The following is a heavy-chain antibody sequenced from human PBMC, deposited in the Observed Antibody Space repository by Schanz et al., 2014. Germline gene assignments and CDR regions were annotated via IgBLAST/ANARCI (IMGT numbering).Heavy chain of an antibody. Sequence: QVHLMQSGAEAKKPGASVKVSCKAFGYSFTTYFIHWVRLAPGHGLEWMGRINPNSGDTNYAQKFQGRVTMTRDTSTSTADMELSRLRSDDTAVYYCAFDRDDAYDIWGQGTTVTVSS. V-gene: IGHV1-2*06. CDR2: INPNSGDT. D-gene: IGHD3-9*01. J-gene: IGHJ3*02. CDR1: GYSFTTYF. CDR3: AFDRDDAYDI.